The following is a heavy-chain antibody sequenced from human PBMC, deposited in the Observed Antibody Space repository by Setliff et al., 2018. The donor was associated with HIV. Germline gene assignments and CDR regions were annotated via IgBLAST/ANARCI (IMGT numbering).Heavy chain of an antibody. V-gene: IGHV3-66*02. Sequence: GGSLRLSCAASDFTVSSNGMTWVRQAPGRGLESVSLIYSGGSPYYADSVQGRFTISRDNSKNTLYLQMDSLRIEDTAVYYCARVGYKDASDIWGHGNLVTVSS. CDR3: ARVGYKDASDI. D-gene: IGHD5-18*01. CDR2: IYSGGSP. J-gene: IGHJ4*01. CDR1: DFTVSSNG.